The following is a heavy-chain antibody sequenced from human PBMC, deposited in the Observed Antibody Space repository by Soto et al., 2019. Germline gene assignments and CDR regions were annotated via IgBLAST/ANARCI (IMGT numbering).Heavy chain of an antibody. Sequence: PGGSLRLSCAASGFTFSSYAMHWVRQAPGKGLEWVAVISYDGSNKYYADSVKGRFTISRDNSKSTLYLQMNSLRAEDTAVYYCARDLDSSWYARYFQHWGQGILVTVSS. V-gene: IGHV3-30-3*01. CDR1: GFTFSSYA. CDR2: ISYDGSNK. CDR3: ARDLDSSWYARYFQH. D-gene: IGHD6-13*01. J-gene: IGHJ1*01.